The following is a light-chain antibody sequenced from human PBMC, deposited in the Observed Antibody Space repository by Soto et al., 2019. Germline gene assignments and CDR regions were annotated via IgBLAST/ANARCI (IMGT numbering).Light chain of an antibody. V-gene: IGKV3-20*01. CDR2: GAS. CDR1: PGVSANN. J-gene: IGKJ5*01. Sequence: VGVSMSRGTVSLSTGEGATLSCRASPGVSANNLAWYQHKAGQTPRLLIYGASSRATGIPDRFSGSGSGTDFTLTIGILEPEDFAVYYRLLHKSHPNALGQGTLLEI. CDR3: LLHKSHPNA.